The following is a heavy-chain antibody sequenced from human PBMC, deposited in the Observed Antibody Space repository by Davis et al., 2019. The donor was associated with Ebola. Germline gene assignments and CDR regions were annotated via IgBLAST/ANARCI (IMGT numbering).Heavy chain of an antibody. CDR2: THPDGTGT. J-gene: IGHJ4*01. D-gene: IGHD5-12*01. Sequence: PPQSLSLSCPVSASTFGNFHIHWVRHSPGKWLGWVARTHPDGTGTNYADSVKGRFTISRDNAKNTLSLQMNSARVEDTSVYHCVRDSGYYSHDYWGHGTLVTVSS. CDR3: VRDSGYYSHDY. CDR1: ASTFGNFH. V-gene: IGHV3-74*01.